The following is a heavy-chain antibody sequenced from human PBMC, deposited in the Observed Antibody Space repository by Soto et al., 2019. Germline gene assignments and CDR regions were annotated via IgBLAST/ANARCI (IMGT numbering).Heavy chain of an antibody. J-gene: IGHJ4*02. V-gene: IGHV3-7*01. CDR1: GFTFSTYW. Sequence: PGGSLRLSCAASGFTFSTYWMTWVRQAPGKGLEWVANIKEDGGEIYYVDSVRGRFTISRDNARNSPYLQMNSLRADDTAMYYCARDRGWLTFDYWGQGILVTVSS. CDR3: ARDRGWLTFDY. CDR2: IKEDGGEI. D-gene: IGHD6-19*01.